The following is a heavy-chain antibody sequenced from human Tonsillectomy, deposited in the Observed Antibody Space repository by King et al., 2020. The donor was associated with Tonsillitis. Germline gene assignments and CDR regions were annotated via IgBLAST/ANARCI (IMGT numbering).Heavy chain of an antibody. CDR1: GGSISSYY. CDR3: ATGDYYDSSGT. CDR2: IYYSGST. J-gene: IGHJ3*01. Sequence: QLQESGPGLVKPSETLSLTCTVSGGSISSYYWSWIRQPPGKGLEWIGYIYYSGSTNYNPSLKSRVTISVDTSKNQFSLKLSSVTAADTAVYYCATGDYYDSSGTWGQGTMVTVSS. D-gene: IGHD3-22*01. V-gene: IGHV4-59*01.